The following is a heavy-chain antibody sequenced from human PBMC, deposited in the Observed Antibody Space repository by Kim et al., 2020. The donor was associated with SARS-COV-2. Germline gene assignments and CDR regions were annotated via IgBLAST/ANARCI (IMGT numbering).Heavy chain of an antibody. CDR2: ISAYNGNT. CDR3: ARDLSPQSGDGYNFFPYYYYGMDV. Sequence: ASVKVSCKASGYTFTSYGISWVRQAPGQGLEWMGWISAYNGNTNYAQKLQGRVTMTTDTSTSTAYMELRSLRSDDTAVYYCARDLSPQSGDGYNFFPYYYYGMDVWGQGTTVTVSS. V-gene: IGHV1-18*04. D-gene: IGHD5-12*01. J-gene: IGHJ6*02. CDR1: GYTFTSYG.